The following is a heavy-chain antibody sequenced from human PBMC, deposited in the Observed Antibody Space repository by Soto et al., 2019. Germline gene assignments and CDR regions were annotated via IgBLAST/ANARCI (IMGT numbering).Heavy chain of an antibody. V-gene: IGHV4-30-4*01. Sequence: SETLSLTCTVSGGSISSDHYHWTWIRQTPGKGQEWIGYIHYSGSVYYNPSLQSRVTMSVDTSKILFSLKLSSVTAADTAVYFCVREDDGGDRDYYGLDVWGQGTTVTVSS. D-gene: IGHD4-17*01. CDR2: IHYSGSV. CDR1: GGSISSDHYH. J-gene: IGHJ6*02. CDR3: VREDDGGDRDYYGLDV.